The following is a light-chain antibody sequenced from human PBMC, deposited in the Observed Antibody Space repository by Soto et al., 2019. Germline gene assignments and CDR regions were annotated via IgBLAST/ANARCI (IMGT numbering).Light chain of an antibody. CDR3: QHYGNSPIT. CDR1: QSVSSSY. CDR2: GAS. J-gene: IGKJ5*01. Sequence: EIVLTQSPGTLSLSPGERATLSCRASQSVSSSYLAWYQQTPGQAPRLLIYGASSRATGIPDRFSGSGSGTDFSLTISRLEPEDFAVYYCQHYGNSPITFCQATRLEIK. V-gene: IGKV3-20*01.